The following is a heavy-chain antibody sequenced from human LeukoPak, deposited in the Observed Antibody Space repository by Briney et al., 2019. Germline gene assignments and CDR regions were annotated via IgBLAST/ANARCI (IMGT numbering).Heavy chain of an antibody. Sequence: GGSLRLSCAASGFTFSSYSMNWVRQAPGKGLEWVSYISSSSSTIYYAGSVKGRFTISRDNAKNSLYLQMNSLRAEDTAVYYCARDPGRCWSFGAFDIWGQGTMVTVSS. V-gene: IGHV3-48*04. D-gene: IGHD6-13*01. CDR3: ARDPGRCWSFGAFDI. CDR1: GFTFSSYS. CDR2: ISSSSSTI. J-gene: IGHJ3*02.